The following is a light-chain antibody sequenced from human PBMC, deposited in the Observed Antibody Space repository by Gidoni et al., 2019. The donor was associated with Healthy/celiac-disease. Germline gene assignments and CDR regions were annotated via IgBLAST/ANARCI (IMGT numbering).Light chain of an antibody. J-gene: IGKJ5*01. CDR3: QQYNNWQIT. CDR2: GAS. V-gene: IGKV3-15*01. CDR1: QSVSSN. Sequence: EIVMTQSPATLSVSLGERATLSCRASQSVSSNLAWYQQKPGQAPRLLIYGASTRATGIPARFRGSGSGTEFTVTISSLQSEDFAVYYCQQYNNWQITFGQGTRLEIK.